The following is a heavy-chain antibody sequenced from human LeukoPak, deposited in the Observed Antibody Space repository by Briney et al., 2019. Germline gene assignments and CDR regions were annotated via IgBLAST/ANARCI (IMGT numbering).Heavy chain of an antibody. CDR3: ARDLNAFDI. J-gene: IGHJ3*02. CDR2: ISSSSSII. CDR1: GFTSNTYS. Sequence: GGSLRLSCAASGFTSNTYSMNWVRQAPGKGLEWVSYISYISSSSSIIYYADSVKGRFTISRDSAKNSLYLQMNSLRAEDTAVYYCARDLNAFDIWGRGTMVTVSS. V-gene: IGHV3-48*01.